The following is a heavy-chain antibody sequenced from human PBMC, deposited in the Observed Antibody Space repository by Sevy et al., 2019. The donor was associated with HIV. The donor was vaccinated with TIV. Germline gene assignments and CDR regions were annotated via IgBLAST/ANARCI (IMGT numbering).Heavy chain of an antibody. CDR2: INHSGST. D-gene: IGHD2-2*01. Sequence: SETLSLTCAVYGGSFSGYYWNWIRQTPGKGLEWIGEINHSGSTNYNPSLKSRVTISVDTSKNQFSLRLNSVTAADTAVYYCARAPPVVVVPGAPSWFDPSGQGTLVTVSS. J-gene: IGHJ5*02. CDR1: GGSFSGYY. CDR3: ARAPPVVVVPGAPSWFDP. V-gene: IGHV4-34*01.